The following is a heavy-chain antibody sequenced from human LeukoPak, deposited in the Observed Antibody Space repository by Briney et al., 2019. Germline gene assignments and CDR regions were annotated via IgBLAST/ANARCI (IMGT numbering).Heavy chain of an antibody. V-gene: IGHV4-4*07. CDR3: ARDSGTTGEVKFDP. Sequence: SETLSLTCTVSGGSINSYWSWIRQPAGKGLEWIGRISGSGTITYNPALQGRLSISIDTSKNQFSLKLMSVTAADTAVYYCARDSGTTGEVKFDPWGQVTLVTVSS. D-gene: IGHD3-10*01. CDR2: ISGSGTI. CDR1: GGSINSY. J-gene: IGHJ5*02.